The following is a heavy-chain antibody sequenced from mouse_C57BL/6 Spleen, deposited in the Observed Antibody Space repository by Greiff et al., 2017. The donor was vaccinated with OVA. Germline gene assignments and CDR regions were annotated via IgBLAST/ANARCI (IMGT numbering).Heavy chain of an antibody. V-gene: IGHV1-80*01. J-gene: IGHJ2*01. CDR2: IYPGDGGT. Sequence: QVQLQQSGAELVKPGASVKISCKASGYAFSSYWMNWVKQRPGKGLEWIGQIYPGDGGTNYNGKFKGKATLTADKSSSTAYMQLSSLTSEDSAVYFCARSIITTVVATSDYWGQGTTLTVSS. CDR1: GYAFSSYW. D-gene: IGHD1-1*01. CDR3: ARSIITTVVATSDY.